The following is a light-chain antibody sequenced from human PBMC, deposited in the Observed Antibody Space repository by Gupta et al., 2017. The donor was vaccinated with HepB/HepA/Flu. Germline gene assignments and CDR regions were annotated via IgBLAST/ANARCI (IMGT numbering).Light chain of an antibody. CDR1: NLGEKF. CDR2: QDD. CDR3: TDWDINTYV. Sequence: SYEMTQPPSVSVSPGQTARLTCSGDNLGEKFANWYQQKPGQSPVLVIYQDDKRPSGIPERFYGANSANKANLHIRGTQAMDYSYDSCTDWDINTYVFGTGTKVTVL. V-gene: IGLV3-1*01. J-gene: IGLJ1*01.